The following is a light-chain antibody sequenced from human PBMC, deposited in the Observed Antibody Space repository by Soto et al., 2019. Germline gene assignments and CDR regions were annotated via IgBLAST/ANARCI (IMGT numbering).Light chain of an antibody. CDR2: VAS. Sequence: EIVMTQSPATLSMSPGERVTLTCRASQSVGRSLAWYQQKPGQAPRLLIYVASTRATGIPARFSGSGSGTEFTLTISSLQAEDFALYHCQQYDNWPPWTFGQGTKVDIK. CDR1: QSVGRS. J-gene: IGKJ1*01. CDR3: QQYDNWPPWT. V-gene: IGKV3-15*01.